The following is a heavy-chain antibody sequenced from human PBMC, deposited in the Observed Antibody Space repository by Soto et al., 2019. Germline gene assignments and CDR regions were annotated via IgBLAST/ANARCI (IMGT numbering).Heavy chain of an antibody. V-gene: IGHV3-74*01. Sequence: GGSLRLSCAASGFTFSSYWMHWVRQAPGKGLVWVSRINSDGSSTSYADSVKGRFTISRDNAKNTLYLQMNSLRAEDTAVYYCARARSGWYSYYYGMDVWGQGTTVTVSS. CDR1: GFTFSSYW. CDR2: INSDGSST. CDR3: ARARSGWYSYYYGMDV. D-gene: IGHD6-19*01. J-gene: IGHJ6*02.